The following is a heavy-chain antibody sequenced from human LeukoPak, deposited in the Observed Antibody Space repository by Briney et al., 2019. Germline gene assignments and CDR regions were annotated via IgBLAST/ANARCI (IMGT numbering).Heavy chain of an antibody. Sequence: ASVKVSCKASGGTFSSYAISWVRQAPGQGLEWMGIINPSGGSTSYAQKFQGRVTMTRDTSTSTVYMELSSLRSEDTAVYYCATTTVTEAPFDYWGQGTLVTVSS. CDR3: ATTTVTEAPFDY. V-gene: IGHV1-46*01. J-gene: IGHJ4*02. CDR2: INPSGGST. CDR1: GGTFSSYA. D-gene: IGHD4-17*01.